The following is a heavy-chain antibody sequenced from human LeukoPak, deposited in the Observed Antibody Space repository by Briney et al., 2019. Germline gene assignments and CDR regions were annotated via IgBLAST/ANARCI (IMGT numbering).Heavy chain of an antibody. CDR3: ARVSQTTVTPSFGFDY. J-gene: IGHJ4*02. Sequence: ASVKVSCKASGYTFTSYGISWVRQAPGQGLEWMGWISAYNGNTNYAQKLQGRVTMTTDTSTSTAYMELRSLRSDDTAVYYCARVSQTTVTPSFGFDYWGQGTLVTVSS. V-gene: IGHV1-18*01. D-gene: IGHD4-17*01. CDR1: GYTFTSYG. CDR2: ISAYNGNT.